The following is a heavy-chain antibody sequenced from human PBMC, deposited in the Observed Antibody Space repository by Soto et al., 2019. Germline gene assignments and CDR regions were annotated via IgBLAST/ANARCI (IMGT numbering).Heavy chain of an antibody. CDR2: TRDKAHSYTT. Sequence: EVQLVESGGGLVQPGGSLRLSCAASGFTFSDHYMDWVRQAPGKGLEWVGRTRDKAHSYTTEYAASVKGRFSISRDDLKNSLSLQMNILQTEDTAVYYCVRARSSSGWYYFHLWGQGTLGTVSS. D-gene: IGHD6-25*01. CDR1: GFTFSDHY. J-gene: IGHJ4*02. V-gene: IGHV3-72*01. CDR3: VRARSSSGWYYFHL.